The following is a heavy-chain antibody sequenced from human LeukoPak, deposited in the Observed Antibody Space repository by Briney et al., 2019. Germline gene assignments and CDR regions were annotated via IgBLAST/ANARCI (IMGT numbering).Heavy chain of an antibody. D-gene: IGHD6-13*01. V-gene: IGHV1-46*01. CDR3: ATPGEANSSSFYFDY. Sequence: ASVKVSCKASGYTFTSYDINWVRQAPGQGLEWMGIINPSGGSTSYAQKFQGRVTMTRDTSTSTVYMELSSLRSEDTAVYYCATPGEANSSSFYFDYWGQGTLVTVSS. J-gene: IGHJ4*02. CDR2: INPSGGST. CDR1: GYTFTSYD.